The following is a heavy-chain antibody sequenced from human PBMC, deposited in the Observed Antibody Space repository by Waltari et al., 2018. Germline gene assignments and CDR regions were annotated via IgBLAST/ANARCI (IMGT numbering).Heavy chain of an antibody. CDR1: GGTFSSYA. V-gene: IGHV1-69*01. CDR3: ARVGGYCSSTSCYYFDY. D-gene: IGHD2-2*01. CDR2: IIPSFGTA. Sequence: QVQLVQSGAEVKKPGSSVKVSCKASGGTFSSYAISWVRQAPGQGLEWMGGIIPSFGTANYAQKVQGRVTITADESTSTAYMELSSLRSEDTAVYYCARVGGYCSSTSCYYFDYWGQGTLVTVSS. J-gene: IGHJ4*02.